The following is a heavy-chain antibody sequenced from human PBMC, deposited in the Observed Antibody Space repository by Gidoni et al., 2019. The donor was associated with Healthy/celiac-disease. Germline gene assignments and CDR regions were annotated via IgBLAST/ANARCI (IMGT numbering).Heavy chain of an antibody. CDR3: ARVGSSVVTRPYYFDY. V-gene: IGHV3-7*03. Sequence: EVQLVASGGGLVQPGGSLRLSCAASGFTFSSYWMSWVRQAPGKGLEWVANIKQDGSEKYYVDSVKGRFTISRDNAKNSLYLQMNSLRAEDTAVYYCARVGSSVVTRPYYFDYWGQGTLVTVSS. D-gene: IGHD3-22*01. CDR1: GFTFSSYW. J-gene: IGHJ4*02. CDR2: IKQDGSEK.